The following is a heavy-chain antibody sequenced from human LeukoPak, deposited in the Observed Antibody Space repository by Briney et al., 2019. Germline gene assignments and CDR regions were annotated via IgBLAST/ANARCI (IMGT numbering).Heavy chain of an antibody. J-gene: IGHJ2*01. V-gene: IGHV3-13*04. D-gene: IGHD3-22*01. CDR1: GFTFSRYD. Sequence: GRSLRLSCAASGFTFSRYDMRWVRQPTGNGLGWVTAIGVAGHTYYPGSVKGRFTISRENAKNSLYLQMNSLRAGDTAVYYCTRESDGYDNSAGYFDLWGRGTMVTVSS. CDR2: IGVAGHT. CDR3: TRESDGYDNSAGYFDL.